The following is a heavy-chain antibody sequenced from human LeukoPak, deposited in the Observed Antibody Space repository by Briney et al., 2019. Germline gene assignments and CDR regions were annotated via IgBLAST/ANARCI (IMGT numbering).Heavy chain of an antibody. D-gene: IGHD3/OR15-3a*01. J-gene: IGHJ4*02. CDR1: GFTFGDHG. Sequence: PGGSLRLSCTASGFTFGDHGMGWVRQAPEKGLEWVVFIRRKVYVGTTEYAGSVRGRFSISRDDSKSIAHLEMNSLKTEDTAAYYCTRDKDWSYDYWGQGTLVTVSS. V-gene: IGHV3-49*04. CDR2: IRRKVYVGTT. CDR3: TRDKDWSYDY.